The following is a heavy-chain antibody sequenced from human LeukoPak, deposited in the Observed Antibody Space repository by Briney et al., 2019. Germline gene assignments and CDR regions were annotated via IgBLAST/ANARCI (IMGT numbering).Heavy chain of an antibody. CDR3: ARLVPRSHCDHWTCVHHYFDL. CDR1: GASITRNGHY. J-gene: IGHJ2*01. Sequence: PSQTLSLTCTVSGASITRNGHYSAWIRHPPGKGLEWIGTFFYGGTTFSNPSLQSRVNISVDTSKSQFSLTLSSATAADTAVYSCARLVPRSHCDHWTCVHHYFDLWGRGTLVTVSS. D-gene: IGHD1-1*01. V-gene: IGHV4-39*01. CDR2: FFYGGTT.